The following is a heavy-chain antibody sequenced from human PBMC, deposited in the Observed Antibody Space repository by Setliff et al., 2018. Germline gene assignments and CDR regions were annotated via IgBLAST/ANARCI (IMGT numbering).Heavy chain of an antibody. CDR3: ARDLPTEYETIRDTFDV. D-gene: IGHD2-21*01. CDR2: INTKTATP. J-gene: IGHJ3*01. CDR1: GYTISSYP. Sequence: GASVKVSCKASGYTISSYPLNWVRQAPGQGLEWMGWINTKTATPSYAQGFTGRFVFSLDTSASTAQLQIDSLTSEDTAVYYCARDLPTEYETIRDTFDVWGQGTKVTVSS. V-gene: IGHV7-4-1*01.